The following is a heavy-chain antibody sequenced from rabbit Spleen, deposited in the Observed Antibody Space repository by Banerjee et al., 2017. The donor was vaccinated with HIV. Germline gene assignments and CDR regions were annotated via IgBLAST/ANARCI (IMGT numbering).Heavy chain of an antibody. CDR2: IYTGSSGST. V-gene: IGHV1S47*01. D-gene: IGHD4-1*01. J-gene: IGHJ4*01. CDR3: GRDLAGVIGWNFGW. CDR1: GFDFSSYY. Sequence: QEQLVESRGGLVQPGESLTLTCTASGFDFSSYYMSWVRQAPGKGLEWIACIYTGSSGSTYYASWAKGRFTITRSTSLNTVTLQLNSLTAADTATYFCGRDLAGVIGWNFGWWGPGTLVTVS.